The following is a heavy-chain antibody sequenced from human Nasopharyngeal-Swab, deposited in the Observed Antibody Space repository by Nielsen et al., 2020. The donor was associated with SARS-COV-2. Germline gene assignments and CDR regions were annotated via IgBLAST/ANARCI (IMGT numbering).Heavy chain of an antibody. Sequence: LGTLSLTRAVSGASLSSDYWGWVPQPPGKGLEWIGCVSYSGRTDYNPSLKSRVTISIDTSKKHFSLVLSSLTAADTALYYCTRGSLRTAPDCWGQGTLVTVSS. V-gene: IGHV4-59*12. CDR2: VSYSGRT. CDR3: TRGSLRTAPDC. D-gene: IGHD4-17*01. J-gene: IGHJ4*02. CDR1: GASLSSDY.